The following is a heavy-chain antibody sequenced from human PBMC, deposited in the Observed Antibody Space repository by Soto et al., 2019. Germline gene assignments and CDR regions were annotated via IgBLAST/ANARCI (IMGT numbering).Heavy chain of an antibody. D-gene: IGHD2-21*02. CDR3: ASNYCGGDCPHDAFDI. V-gene: IGHV1-69*01. Sequence: QVQLVQSGAEVKEPGSSVKVSCKASGGTFSSYAISWVRQAPGQGLEWMGGIIPIFGTANYAQKFQGRVTITADESTSTAYMELSSLRSEDTAVYYCASNYCGGDCPHDAFDIWGQGTMVTVSS. J-gene: IGHJ3*02. CDR1: GGTFSSYA. CDR2: IIPIFGTA.